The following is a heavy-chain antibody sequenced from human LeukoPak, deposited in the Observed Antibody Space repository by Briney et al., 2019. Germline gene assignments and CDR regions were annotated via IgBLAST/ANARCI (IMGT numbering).Heavy chain of an antibody. J-gene: IGHJ4*02. D-gene: IGHD3-10*01. Sequence: GGSLRLSCAASGFTFSSYWMHWVRQAPGKGLVWVSRINSDGSSTDYADSVKGRFTISRDNAKSTLYLQMNSLRVEDTAVYYCAGQIWLGELFAHYWGQGTLVTVSS. V-gene: IGHV3-74*01. CDR1: GFTFSSYW. CDR2: INSDGSST. CDR3: AGQIWLGELFAHY.